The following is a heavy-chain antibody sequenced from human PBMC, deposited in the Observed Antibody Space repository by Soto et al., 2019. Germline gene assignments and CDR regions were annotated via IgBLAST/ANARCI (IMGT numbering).Heavy chain of an antibody. J-gene: IGHJ6*02. CDR3: ARDRGIAAAGKTYYYYGMDV. V-gene: IGHV1-18*01. CDR2: ISVYNGNT. D-gene: IGHD6-13*01. CDR1: GYTFTSYG. Sequence: ASVKVSCKASGYTFTSYGISWVRQAPGQGLEWMGWISVYNGNTNYAQKLQGRVTMTTDTSTSTAYMELRSLRSDDTAVYYCARDRGIAAAGKTYYYYGMDVWGQGTTVTVSS.